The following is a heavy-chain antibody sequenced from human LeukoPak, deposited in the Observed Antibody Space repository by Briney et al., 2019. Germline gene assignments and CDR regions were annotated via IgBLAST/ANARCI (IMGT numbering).Heavy chain of an antibody. V-gene: IGHV3-15*01. CDR3: TTDRGISGTTDLDY. D-gene: IGHD1-20*01. J-gene: IGHJ4*02. CDR1: GFIFTNAW. CDR2: IRGKTVGGTT. Sequence: GGSLRLSCAASGFIFTNAWMSWVRQTPGKGLEWVGRIRGKTVGGTTDYAAPVKGRFTVSRDDSKNTFYLEMNSLKTEDTAVYYCTTDRGISGTTDLDYWGQGTLVTVSS.